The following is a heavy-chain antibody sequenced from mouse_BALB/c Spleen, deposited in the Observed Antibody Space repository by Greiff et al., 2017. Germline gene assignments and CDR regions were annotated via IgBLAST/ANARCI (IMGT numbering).Heavy chain of an antibody. CDR3: ARSRYDVTWFAY. V-gene: IGHV5-17*02. J-gene: IGHJ3*01. D-gene: IGHD2-14*01. CDR1: GFTFSSFG. Sequence: EVKLVESGGGLVQPGGSRKLSCAASGFTFSSFGMHWVRQAPEKGLEWVAYISSGSSTIYYADTVKGRFTISRDNPKNTLFLQMTSLRSEDTAMYYCARSRYDVTWFAYWGQGTLVTVSA. CDR2: ISSGSSTI.